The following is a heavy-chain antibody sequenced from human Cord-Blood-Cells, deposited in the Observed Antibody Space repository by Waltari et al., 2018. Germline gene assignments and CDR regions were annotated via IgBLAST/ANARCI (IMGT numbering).Heavy chain of an antibody. J-gene: IGHJ4*02. Sequence: HLPLQESGPGLVKPSETQSRTCTVSGGSFSSHSYYWRWIRQPPGQGLDWIGSIYYSGSTYDNPSLKSRVTISVDTSKNQFSMKLSSVTAADTAVYYCATRLITGTDYWCQGTLVTVSS. V-gene: IGHV4-39*01. CDR3: ATRLITGTDY. CDR2: IYYSGST. CDR1: GGSFSSHSYY. D-gene: IGHD1-20*01.